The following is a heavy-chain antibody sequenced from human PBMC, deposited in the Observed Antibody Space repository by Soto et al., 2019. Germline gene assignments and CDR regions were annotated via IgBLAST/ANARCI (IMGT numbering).Heavy chain of an antibody. CDR1: GFTFSSYA. Sequence: QVQLVESGGGVVQPGRSLRLSCAASGFTFSSYAMHWVRQAPGKGLEWVAVISYDGSNKYYADSVKGRFTISRDNSKNTLYLQRNSLRAEDTAVCYCARDGSAIQLWSVDNWLDPGGQGTLVIVSS. CDR2: ISYDGSNK. CDR3: ARDGSAIQLWSVDNWLDP. J-gene: IGHJ5*02. V-gene: IGHV3-30-3*01. D-gene: IGHD5-18*01.